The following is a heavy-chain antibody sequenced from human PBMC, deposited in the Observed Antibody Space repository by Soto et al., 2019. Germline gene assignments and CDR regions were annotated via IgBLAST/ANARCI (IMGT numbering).Heavy chain of an antibody. Sequence: QVQLVESGGGVVQPGRSLRLSCAASGFTFSSYAMHWVRQAPGKGLEWVAVISYDGSNKYYADSVKGRFTISRDNSKNTLYLQRNSLRAEDTAVYYCARVPWTTVTTGWAFDIWCQGTMVTVSS. D-gene: IGHD4-17*01. J-gene: IGHJ3*02. CDR2: ISYDGSNK. CDR3: ARVPWTTVTTGWAFDI. V-gene: IGHV3-30-3*01. CDR1: GFTFSSYA.